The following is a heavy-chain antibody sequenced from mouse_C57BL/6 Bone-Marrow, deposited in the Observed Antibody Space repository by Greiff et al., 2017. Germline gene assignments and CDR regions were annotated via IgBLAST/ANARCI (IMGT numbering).Heavy chain of an antibody. CDR2: IRSKSNNYAT. CDR1: GFSFNTYA. J-gene: IGHJ2*01. V-gene: IGHV10-1*01. Sequence: EVKLVESGGGLVQPKGSLKLSCAASGFSFNTYAMNWVRQAPGKGLEWVARIRSKSNNYATYYADSVKDRFTISRDDSESMLYLQMNNLKTEDTAMYYCVREDYYGSNYFDYWGQGTTLTVSS. CDR3: VREDYYGSNYFDY. D-gene: IGHD1-1*01.